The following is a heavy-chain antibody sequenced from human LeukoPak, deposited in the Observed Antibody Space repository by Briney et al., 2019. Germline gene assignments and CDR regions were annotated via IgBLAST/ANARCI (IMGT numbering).Heavy chain of an antibody. Sequence: GRSLRLSCAASGFTFSSYGMHWVRQAPGKGLEGVAVICYDGSNKYYADSVKGRFTISRDNSKNTLYLQMNSLRAEDTAVYYCAKGYSEDILSYFDYWGQGTLVTVSS. CDR2: ICYDGSNK. CDR3: AKGYSEDILSYFDY. J-gene: IGHJ4*02. CDR1: GFTFSSYG. V-gene: IGHV3-33*06. D-gene: IGHD3-9*01.